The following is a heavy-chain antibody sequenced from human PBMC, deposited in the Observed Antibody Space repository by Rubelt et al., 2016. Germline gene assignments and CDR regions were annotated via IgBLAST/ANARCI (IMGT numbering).Heavy chain of an antibody. CDR3: ARDMGQLVYYAMDV. V-gene: IGHV3-74*01. J-gene: IGHJ6*02. CDR2: INTDGST. Sequence: GKGLVWVSRINTDGSTRYAESVKGRFTISRDNGKNTLHLKMNSLRAEDTAVYYCARDMGQLVYYAMDVWGQGTTVTVSS. D-gene: IGHD6-13*01.